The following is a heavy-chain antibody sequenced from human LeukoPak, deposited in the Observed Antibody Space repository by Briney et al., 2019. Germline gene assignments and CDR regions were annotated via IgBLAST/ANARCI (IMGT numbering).Heavy chain of an antibody. J-gene: IGHJ4*02. CDR2: INPKSAGT. D-gene: IGHD5-18*01. CDR3: ARVRDYTYGFDY. CDR1: GYSFTGHY. V-gene: IGHV1-2*02. Sequence: EASVKVSCKASGYSFTGHYIHWVRQAPGQGLEWMGWINPKSAGTNYAQIFQGRVTMSSDTSISTAYMELSSLRSDDTAVYYCARVRDYTYGFDYWGQGTLVTVSS.